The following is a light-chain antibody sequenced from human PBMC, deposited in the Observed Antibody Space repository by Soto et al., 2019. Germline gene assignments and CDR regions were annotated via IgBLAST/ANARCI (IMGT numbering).Light chain of an antibody. Sequence: EIVLTQSPGTLSLSPGERATLSCRASQSVSSGYLAWHQQKPGQAPRLLIYGASSRATGIPDRFSGSGSGTDFTLTISGLEPEDFAVYYCQQYVTSPLTFGGGTKVEIK. CDR1: QSVSSGY. V-gene: IGKV3-20*01. CDR3: QQYVTSPLT. CDR2: GAS. J-gene: IGKJ4*01.